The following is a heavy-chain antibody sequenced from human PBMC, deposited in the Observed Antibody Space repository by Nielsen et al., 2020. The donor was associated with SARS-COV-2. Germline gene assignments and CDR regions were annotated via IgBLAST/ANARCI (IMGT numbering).Heavy chain of an antibody. CDR3: ATYGAKAFDY. CDR1: GGSISSGGYY. Sequence: SETLSLTCTVSGGSISSGGYYWGWIRQPPGKGLEWIGSIYYSGSTYYNPSLKSRVTISVDTSKNQFSLKLSSVTAADTAVYYCATYGAKAFDYWGQGTLVTVSS. CDR2: IYYSGST. D-gene: IGHD3-10*01. J-gene: IGHJ4*02. V-gene: IGHV4-39*01.